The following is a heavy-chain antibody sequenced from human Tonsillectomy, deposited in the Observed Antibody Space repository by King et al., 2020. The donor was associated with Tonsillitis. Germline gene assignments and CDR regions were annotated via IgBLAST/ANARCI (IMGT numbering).Heavy chain of an antibody. V-gene: IGHV3-74*01. J-gene: IGHJ4*02. D-gene: IGHD6-19*01. CDR3: ARVPNSSGWYGSY. CDR2: INSDGSAT. CDR1: GFTFNTYW. Sequence: VQLVESGGGLVQPGGSLRLSCAASGFTFNTYWMHWVRQAPGKGLVWVSRINSDGSATNYANSVRGRFTISRDNAKNTLYLQMNRLRAEDTAVYYCARVPNSSGWYGSYWGQGTLVTVSS.